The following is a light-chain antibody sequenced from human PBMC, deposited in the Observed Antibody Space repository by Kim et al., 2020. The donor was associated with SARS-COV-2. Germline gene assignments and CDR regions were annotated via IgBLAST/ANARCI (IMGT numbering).Light chain of an antibody. J-gene: IGLJ3*02. V-gene: IGLV3-1*01. CDR2: HDI. CDR3: QTWDSRTE. Sequence: SYELTQPPSVSVSPGRTASITCSGDKLGHKHASWYQQKPGQSPVLVIYHDIKRPSGTPERFSGSNSGNTATLTIRGTQAVDEADYYCQTWDSRTEFGGG. CDR1: KLGHKH.